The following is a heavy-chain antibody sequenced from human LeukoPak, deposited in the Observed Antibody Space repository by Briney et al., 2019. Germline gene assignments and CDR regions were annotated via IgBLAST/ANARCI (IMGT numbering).Heavy chain of an antibody. CDR3: ARVNGYYYESDY. CDR2: IYTSGST. CDR1: GGSISSGSYY. D-gene: IGHD3-22*01. J-gene: IGHJ4*02. V-gene: IGHV4-61*02. Sequence: PSQTLSLTCTVSGGSISSGSYYWRWIRQPAGKGLEWIGRIYTSGSTNYNPSLKSRVTISVDTSKNQFSLKLSSVTAADTAVYYCARVNGYYYESDYRGQGTLVTVSA.